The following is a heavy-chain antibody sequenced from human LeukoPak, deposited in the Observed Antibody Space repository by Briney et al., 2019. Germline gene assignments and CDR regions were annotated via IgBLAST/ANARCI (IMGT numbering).Heavy chain of an antibody. Sequence: GASVKVSCKASGYTFTGYYMHWVRQAPGQGLEWMGWINPNSGGTNYAQKFQGRVTMTRDTSISTAYMELSRLRSDDTAVYYCARDLSPISDGWFDPWGQGTLVIVSS. CDR1: GYTFTGYY. J-gene: IGHJ5*02. CDR3: ARDLSPISDGWFDP. V-gene: IGHV1-2*02. CDR2: INPNSGGT. D-gene: IGHD5-24*01.